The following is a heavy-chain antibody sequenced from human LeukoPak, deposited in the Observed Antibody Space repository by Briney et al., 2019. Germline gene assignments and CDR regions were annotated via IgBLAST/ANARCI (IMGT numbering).Heavy chain of an antibody. CDR1: GGSISSSSYY. J-gene: IGHJ3*02. CDR3: ARLVGHYDSSGYYHDAFDI. Sequence: PSETLSLTCTVSGGSISSSSYYWGWIRQPPGKGLEWIVSIYYSGSTYYNPSLKSRVTVSVDTSKNQFSLKLSSVTAADTAVYYCARLVGHYDSSGYYHDAFDIWGQGTMVTVSS. V-gene: IGHV4-39*01. D-gene: IGHD3-22*01. CDR2: IYYSGST.